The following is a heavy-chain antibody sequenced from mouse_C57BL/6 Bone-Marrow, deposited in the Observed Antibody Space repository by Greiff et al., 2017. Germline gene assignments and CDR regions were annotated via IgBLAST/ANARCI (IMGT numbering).Heavy chain of an antibody. D-gene: IGHD1-1*01. CDR2: IYPSDSET. CDR1: GYTFTSYW. J-gene: IGHJ1*03. V-gene: IGHV1-61*01. CDR3: ARPNYYGSSPFGV. Sequence: QVQLKQPGAELVRPGSSVKLSCKASGYTFTSYWMDWVKQRPGQGLEWIGNIYPSDSETHYNQKFKDKATLTVDKSSSTAYMQLSSLTSEDSAVYDCARPNYYGSSPFGVWGTGTTVTVSS.